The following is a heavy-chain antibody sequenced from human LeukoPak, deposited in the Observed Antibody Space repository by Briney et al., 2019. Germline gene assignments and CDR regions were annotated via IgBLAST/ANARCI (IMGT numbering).Heavy chain of an antibody. CDR3: ARVRVVVAADVDY. CDR1: GFTFSSYE. D-gene: IGHD2-15*01. Sequence: GGSLRLSCAASGFTFSSYEMNWVRQTPGKGLEWVSYISSSGSTIYYTDSVKGRFTISRDNAKNSLYLQMNSLRAEDTAVYYCARVRVVVAADVDYWGQGTLVTVSS. V-gene: IGHV3-48*03. CDR2: ISSSGSTI. J-gene: IGHJ4*02.